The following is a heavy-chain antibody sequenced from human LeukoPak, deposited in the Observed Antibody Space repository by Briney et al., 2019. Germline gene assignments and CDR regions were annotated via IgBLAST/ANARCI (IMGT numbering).Heavy chain of an antibody. CDR1: GFTFSSYW. V-gene: IGHV3-7*03. J-gene: IGHJ3*02. D-gene: IGHD3-22*01. Sequence: GGSLRLSCAASGFTFSSYWMSWVRQAPGKGLVWVANVKQDGSERYYVGSVRGRFTISRDNAKNSLYLQMNSLRAEDTAVYYCARGDERITMIVVDPRNAFDIWGQGTMVTVSS. CDR2: VKQDGSER. CDR3: ARGDERITMIVVDPRNAFDI.